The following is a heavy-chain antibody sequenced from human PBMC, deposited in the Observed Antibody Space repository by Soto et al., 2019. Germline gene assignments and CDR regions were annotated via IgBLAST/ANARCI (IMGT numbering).Heavy chain of an antibody. Sequence: QVHLVQSGAEVKKPGASVKVSCKGSGYAFTTYGITWVRQAPGQGLEWMGWISAHNGNTNYAQKRKGRVTVTSDTSTSTAYMELRSLRSDDTAVYYCARGRYGDYWGQGALVTVSS. J-gene: IGHJ4*02. CDR1: GYAFTTYG. V-gene: IGHV1-18*01. CDR2: ISAHNGNT. D-gene: IGHD1-1*01. CDR3: ARGRYGDY.